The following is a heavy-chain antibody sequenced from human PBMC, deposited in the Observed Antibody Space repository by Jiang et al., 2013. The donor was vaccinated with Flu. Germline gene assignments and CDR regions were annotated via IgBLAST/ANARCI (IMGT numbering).Heavy chain of an antibody. V-gene: IGHV3-23*01. Sequence: PGKGLEWVSAISGSGGSTYYADSVKGRFTISRDNSKNTLYLQMNSLRAEDTAVYYCAKGREVAGLGGGMDVWGQGTTVTVSS. J-gene: IGHJ6*02. CDR2: ISGSGGST. CDR3: AKGREVAGLGGGMDV. D-gene: IGHD2-15*01.